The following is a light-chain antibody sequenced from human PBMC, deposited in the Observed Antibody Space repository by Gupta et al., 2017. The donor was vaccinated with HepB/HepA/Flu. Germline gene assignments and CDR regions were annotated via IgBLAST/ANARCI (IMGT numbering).Light chain of an antibody. V-gene: IGKV1-39*01. J-gene: IGKJ2*02. CDR2: DAS. Sequence: DIQMTQSPSSLSASVGDRVTITCWASQSISSNLNWYQQTPGKAPKVLIYDASTLQSGVPSRFSGSGSGTDFTLTISRLHPEDFASYYCQQNDNNPSTFGLGTKMEIK. CDR3: QQNDNNPST. CDR1: QSISSN.